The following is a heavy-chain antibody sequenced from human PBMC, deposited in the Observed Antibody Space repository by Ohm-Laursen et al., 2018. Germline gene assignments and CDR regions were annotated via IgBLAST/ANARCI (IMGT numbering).Heavy chain of an antibody. D-gene: IGHD2-15*01. CDR3: ARTGYCSGGTCYCDY. V-gene: IGHV4-38-2*01. J-gene: IGHJ4*02. Sequence: GTLSLTCAVSGYSISSNYHWGWIRQPPGKGLEWIGSIYHSGSTYYNPSLKSRVTISVDTPKNKFSLKLSSVTAADTAVYYCARTGYCSGGTCYCDYWGQGTLVTVSS. CDR2: IYHSGST. CDR1: GYSISSNYH.